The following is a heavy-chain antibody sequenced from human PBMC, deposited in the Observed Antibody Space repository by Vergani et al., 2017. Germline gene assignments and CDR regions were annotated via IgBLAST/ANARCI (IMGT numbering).Heavy chain of an antibody. J-gene: IGHJ6*03. CDR2: IDHTGRP. D-gene: IGHD4-11*01. Sequence: QVQLQQWGGGLLKPSETLSLTCVVNGGSFTSYHWTWIRPSPGEGLEWVGDIDHTGRPDYNPSFRSRLTMSVDKSRNQFSLTLNSVTATDTAIYFCARVNTETNGHLYYYYYMDVWGQGTAVTVS. V-gene: IGHV4-34*01. CDR3: ARVNTETNGHLYYYYYMDV. CDR1: GGSFTSYH.